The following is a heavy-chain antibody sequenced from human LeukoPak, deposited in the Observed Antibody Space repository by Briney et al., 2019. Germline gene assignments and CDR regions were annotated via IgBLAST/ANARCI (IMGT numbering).Heavy chain of an antibody. J-gene: IGHJ6*04. V-gene: IGHV3-23*01. CDR2: ISGSGGST. CDR3: ARSARRYYDSSGDKPMDV. Sequence: GGSLRLSCAASGFTFSSYAMSWVRQAPGKGLEWVSAISGSGGSTYYADSVKGRFTISRDNSKNTLYLQMNSLRAEDTAVYYCARSARRYYDSSGDKPMDVWGKGTTVTVSS. CDR1: GFTFSSYA. D-gene: IGHD3-22*01.